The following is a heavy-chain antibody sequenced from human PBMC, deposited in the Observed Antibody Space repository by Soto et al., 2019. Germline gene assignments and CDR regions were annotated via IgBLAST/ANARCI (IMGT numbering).Heavy chain of an antibody. CDR2: FYYSEST. D-gene: IGHD1-1*01. CDR3: ARERKGGTIFRLYYFDE. Sequence: SETLSLTCSVSGGSISIRSYSWGWIRQPPGEGLEWIGTFYYSESTYYNPSLKSRVSISVDTSKNQFSLKLSSVTAADTAVYYCARERKGGTIFRLYYFDEWGHGSLVTVSS. CDR1: GGSISIRSYS. V-gene: IGHV4-39*07. J-gene: IGHJ4*01.